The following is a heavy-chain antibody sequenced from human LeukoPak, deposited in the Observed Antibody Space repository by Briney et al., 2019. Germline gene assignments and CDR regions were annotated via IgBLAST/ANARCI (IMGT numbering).Heavy chain of an antibody. J-gene: IGHJ4*02. Sequence: GGSLRLSCAAFGFTFSSYSMNWVRQAPGKGLEWVSSIRSSDTYIYYADSVRGRFTISRDNAKNSLYLQMNSLRAEDTAVYYCARGPSGYHNTGGQGTLVTVSS. V-gene: IGHV3-21*01. CDR1: GFTFSSYS. CDR2: IRSSDTYI. D-gene: IGHD5-12*01. CDR3: ARGPSGYHNT.